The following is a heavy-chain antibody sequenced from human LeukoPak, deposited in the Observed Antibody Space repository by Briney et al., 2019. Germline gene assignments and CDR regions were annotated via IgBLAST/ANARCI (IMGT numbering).Heavy chain of an antibody. CDR1: GGSISSYY. V-gene: IGHV4-59*08. Sequence: SETLSLTCTVSGGSISSYYWSWIRQPPGKGLEWIGYIYYSGSTNYNPSLKSRVTISLDTSKNQFSLKLSSVTAADTAVYYCARLLPSSLLDYWGQGTLVTVSS. CDR2: IYYSGST. D-gene: IGHD6-13*01. CDR3: ARLLPSSLLDY. J-gene: IGHJ4*02.